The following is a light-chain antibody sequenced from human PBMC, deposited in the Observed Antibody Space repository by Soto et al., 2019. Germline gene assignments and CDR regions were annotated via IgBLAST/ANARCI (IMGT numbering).Light chain of an antibody. CDR2: DVT. CDR3: CSYVGSFTYV. CDR1: SSDIGGYNY. V-gene: IGLV2-11*01. J-gene: IGLJ1*01. Sequence: QAVVTQPRSVSGSPGRSVTISCTGTSSDIGGYNYVSWYQQHPGKAPQLMIYDVTKRPSGVPDRFSGSKSGNTASLTISGLQAEDEADYYCCSYVGSFTYVFGAGTKVTVL.